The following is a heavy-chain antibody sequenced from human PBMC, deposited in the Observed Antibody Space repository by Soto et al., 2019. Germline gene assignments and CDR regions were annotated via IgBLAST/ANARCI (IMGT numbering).Heavy chain of an antibody. CDR2: IIPISGTA. J-gene: IGHJ6*02. CDR1: GGTFSSYA. Sequence: QVQLVQSGAEVKKPGSSVKVSCKASGGTFSSYAISWVRQAPGQGLEWMGGIIPISGTANYSKKFQVRVTITADESTSTADMELRKLRSEDTAVYYWARSHGSSTSLEIYYYYYYGMDVWGQGTKVTVSS. V-gene: IGHV1-69*01. D-gene: IGHD2-2*01. CDR3: ARSHGSSTSLEIYYYYYYGMDV.